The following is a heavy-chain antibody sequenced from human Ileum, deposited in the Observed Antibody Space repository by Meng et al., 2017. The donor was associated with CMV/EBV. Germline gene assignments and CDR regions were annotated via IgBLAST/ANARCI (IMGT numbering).Heavy chain of an antibody. J-gene: IGHJ4*02. D-gene: IGHD4-23*01. V-gene: IGHV3-11*04. CDR1: GFTLSCYC. CDR2: ISISGSAI. Sequence: SLGLSFAVSGFTLSCYCMTWVRQAPGKGLECVSYISISGSAIYYADSVKGRFTISRDNAKNSLYLQMSSLRVEDTAVYYCARKGTVAYWGQGTLVTVSS. CDR3: ARKGTVAY.